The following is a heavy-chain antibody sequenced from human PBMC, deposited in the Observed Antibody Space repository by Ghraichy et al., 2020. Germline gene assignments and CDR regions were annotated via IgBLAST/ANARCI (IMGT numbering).Heavy chain of an antibody. J-gene: IGHJ4*02. CDR2: ISSSSSYT. Sequence: GGSLRLSCAASGFTFSDYYMSWIRQAPGKGLEWVSYISSSSSYTNYADSVKGRFTISRDNAKNSLYLQMNSLRAEDTAVYYCVRQDYYDSSGYLPSIDYWGQGTLVTVSS. CDR1: GFTFSDYY. CDR3: VRQDYYDSSGYLPSIDY. V-gene: IGHV3-11*03. D-gene: IGHD3-22*01.